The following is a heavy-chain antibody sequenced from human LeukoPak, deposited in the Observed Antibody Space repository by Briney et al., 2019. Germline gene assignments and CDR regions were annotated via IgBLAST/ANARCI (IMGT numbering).Heavy chain of an antibody. Sequence: GGSLRLSCAASGFTVSSNYMSWVRQAPGKGLEWVSRINSDGSGTSDADFVKGRFTISRDNSKNTLYLQMNSLRAEDTAMYYCARGRFGELSVATFDIWGQGTMVTVSS. V-gene: IGHV3-74*01. CDR1: GFTVSSNY. J-gene: IGHJ3*02. CDR2: INSDGSGT. CDR3: ARGRFGELSVATFDI. D-gene: IGHD3-10*01.